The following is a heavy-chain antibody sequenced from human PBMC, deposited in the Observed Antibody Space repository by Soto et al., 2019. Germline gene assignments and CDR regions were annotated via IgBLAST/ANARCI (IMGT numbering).Heavy chain of an antibody. J-gene: IGHJ6*03. Sequence: QVQLQQSGPGLVKPSQTLSLTCAISGDSVSSNSAAWNWIGQSPSRGLEWLGRTYYRSKWYNDYAVSVKRRITINPDTSKIQFSLQLNSVTPEDTAVYYCARGKGDSPPGWYYYYMDVWGKGTTVTVSS. V-gene: IGHV6-1*01. CDR2: TYYRSKWYN. CDR1: GDSVSSNSAA. D-gene: IGHD2-21*02. CDR3: ARGKGDSPPGWYYYYMDV.